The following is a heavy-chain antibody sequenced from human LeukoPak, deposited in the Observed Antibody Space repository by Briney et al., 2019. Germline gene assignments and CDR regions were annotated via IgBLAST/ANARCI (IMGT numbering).Heavy chain of an antibody. Sequence: ASVKVSCKASGYTFTSYGISWVRQAPGQGLEWMGWISAYNGNTNYAQKLQGRVTMTTDTSTSIAYMELRSLRSDDTAVYYCARDRYCSSTSCPPGSWFDPWGQGTLVTVSS. CDR2: ISAYNGNT. J-gene: IGHJ5*02. V-gene: IGHV1-18*04. CDR1: GYTFTSYG. CDR3: ARDRYCSSTSCPPGSWFDP. D-gene: IGHD2-2*01.